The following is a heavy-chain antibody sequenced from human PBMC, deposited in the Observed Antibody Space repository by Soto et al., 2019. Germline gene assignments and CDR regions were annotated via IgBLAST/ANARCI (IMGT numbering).Heavy chain of an antibody. J-gene: IGHJ5*02. D-gene: IGHD5-12*01. V-gene: IGHV1-18*04. CDR3: ATSYDSGFDP. Sequence: QLQLVQSGAEVERPGASVRVSCKANGYPFSKYGISWIRQAPGQGLEWMGWIKPDNGATNYAQKFQGRVTMTTDTSSNTAYMELRSLRSDDTAVYYCATSYDSGFDPWGQGTLVSVSS. CDR2: IKPDNGAT. CDR1: GYPFSKYG.